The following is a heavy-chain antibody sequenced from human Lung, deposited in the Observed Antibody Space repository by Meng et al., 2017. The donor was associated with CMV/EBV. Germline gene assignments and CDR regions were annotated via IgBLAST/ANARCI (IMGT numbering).Heavy chain of an antibody. CDR2: SRNKASSYTT. D-gene: IGHD2/OR15-2a*01. J-gene: IGHJ4*02. CDR1: GFTFGDHY. Sequence: GESLKISCTASGFTFGDHYMDWVRQAPGKGLEWVARSRNKASSYTTEYAASVRGRFTISRDESGNSLDLQMTSLKTEDTAVYYCARDNSATRYFDYWGPGIXVPGAS. V-gene: IGHV3-72*01. CDR3: ARDNSATRYFDY.